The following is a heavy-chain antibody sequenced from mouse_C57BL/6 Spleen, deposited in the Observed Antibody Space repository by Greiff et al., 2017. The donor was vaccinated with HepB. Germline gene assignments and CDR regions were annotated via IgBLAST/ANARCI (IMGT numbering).Heavy chain of an antibody. Sequence: EVHLVESGGGLVKPGGSLKLSCAASGFTFSSYAMSWVRQTPEKRLEWVATISDGGSYTYYPDNVKGRFTISRDNAKNNLYLQMSHLKSEDTAMYYCARDPHDGYYDYWGQGTTLTVSS. CDR2: ISDGGSYT. CDR1: GFTFSSYA. D-gene: IGHD2-3*01. J-gene: IGHJ2*01. CDR3: ARDPHDGYYDY. V-gene: IGHV5-4*01.